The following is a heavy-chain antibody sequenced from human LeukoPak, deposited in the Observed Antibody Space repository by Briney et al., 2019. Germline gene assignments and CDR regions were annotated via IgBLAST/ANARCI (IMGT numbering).Heavy chain of an antibody. Sequence: ASVKVSCKASGYTFTGYYMHWVRQAPGQGLEWMGWINPNSGGTNYAQKFQGRVTMSGDTSISTAYMELSRLRSDDTAVYYCARVDTVVVPAGITWFDPWGQGTLVTVSS. CDR1: GYTFTGYY. D-gene: IGHD2-2*02. CDR3: ARVDTVVVPAGITWFDP. J-gene: IGHJ5*02. V-gene: IGHV1-2*02. CDR2: INPNSGGT.